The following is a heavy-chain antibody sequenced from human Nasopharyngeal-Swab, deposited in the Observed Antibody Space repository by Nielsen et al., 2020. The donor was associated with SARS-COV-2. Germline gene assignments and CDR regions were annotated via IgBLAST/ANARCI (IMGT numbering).Heavy chain of an antibody. CDR3: ARIPPLDYYFDY. V-gene: IGHV2-70*01. D-gene: IGHD3/OR15-3a*01. CDR2: IDWDDDK. Sequence: WIRQPPGKALEWLALIDWDDDKYYSTSLKTRLTISKDTSKNQVVLTMTNMDPVDTATYYCARIPPLDYYFDYWGQETLVTVSS. J-gene: IGHJ4*02.